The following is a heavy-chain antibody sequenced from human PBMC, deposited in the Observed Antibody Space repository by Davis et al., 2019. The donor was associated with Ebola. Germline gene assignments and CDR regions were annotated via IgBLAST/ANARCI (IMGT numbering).Heavy chain of an antibody. Sequence: GSLRLSCAASGFTFSTAWMSWVRQAPGKGLEWIGYIYYSGSTYYNPSLKSRVTISVDTSKNQFSLNLSSVTAADTAVYYCARMPTVTADHWYFDLWGRGTLVTVSS. CDR2: IYYSGST. CDR1: GFTFSTAW. CDR3: ARMPTVTADHWYFDL. J-gene: IGHJ2*01. D-gene: IGHD4-17*01. V-gene: IGHV4-59*01.